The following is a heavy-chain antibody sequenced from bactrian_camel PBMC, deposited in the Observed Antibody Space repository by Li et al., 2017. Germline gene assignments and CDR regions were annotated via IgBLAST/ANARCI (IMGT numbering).Heavy chain of an antibody. CDR1: GFTYSSYC. V-gene: IGHV3S6*01. CDR3: ASRDVTVHPKATMHPADFGS. Sequence: HVQLVESGGGSVQTGGSLRLSCVGSGFTYSSYCLAWFRQVPGTEREGVARIGSDHTPTYADSVKGRFAISRDNRGMTLYLQMNSLKPEDTAMYYCASRDVTVHPKATMHPADFGSWGQGTQVTVS. J-gene: IGHJ6*01. D-gene: IGHD4*01. CDR2: IGSDHTPT.